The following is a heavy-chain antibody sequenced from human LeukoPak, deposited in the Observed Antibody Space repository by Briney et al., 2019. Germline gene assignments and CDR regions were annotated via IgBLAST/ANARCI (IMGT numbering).Heavy chain of an antibody. J-gene: IGHJ4*02. Sequence: PGGSLRLSCAASGFTFSSYEMNWVRQAPGKGLEWVSYITTSGSTVYYADSVKGRFTISRDNTKNSLYLQMDSLRAEDTAIYYCASLLYGYSYGPFHHWGQGTLVTVSS. V-gene: IGHV3-48*03. CDR3: ASLLYGYSYGPFHH. CDR1: GFTFSSYE. CDR2: ITTSGSTV. D-gene: IGHD5-18*01.